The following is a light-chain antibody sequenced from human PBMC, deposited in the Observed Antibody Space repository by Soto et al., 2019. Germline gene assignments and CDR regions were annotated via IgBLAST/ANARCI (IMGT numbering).Light chain of an antibody. J-gene: IGLJ2*01. Sequence: QSALTQPASVSGSPGQSITISCTGSSSYVVCYNHVSWYHQHPGKAPQLMLYDVTNRPSGLSDRCSGSKSGNTASLTIYGLQAEDEADYYCGSSTGSSTLVLFGGGTKLTVL. CDR3: GSSTGSSTLVL. CDR2: DVT. V-gene: IGLV2-14*03. CDR1: SSYVVCYNH.